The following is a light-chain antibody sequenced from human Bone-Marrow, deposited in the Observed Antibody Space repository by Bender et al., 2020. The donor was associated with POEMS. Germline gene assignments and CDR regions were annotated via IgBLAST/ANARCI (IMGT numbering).Light chain of an antibody. CDR3: CSYAGSHWV. CDR2: NGN. Sequence: QSILTQTPSASGTPGQRVTISCSGSNSNIRPDSVNWYQQLPGTAPKLFIYNGNQRPSGVPDRFSASQSGTSASLAISGLQAEDEADYYCCSYAGSHWVFGGGTKLTVL. J-gene: IGLJ3*02. V-gene: IGLV1-44*01. CDR1: NSNIRPDS.